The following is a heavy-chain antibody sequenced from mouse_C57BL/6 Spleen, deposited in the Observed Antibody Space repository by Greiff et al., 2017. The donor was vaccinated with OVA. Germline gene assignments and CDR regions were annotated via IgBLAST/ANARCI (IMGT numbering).Heavy chain of an antibody. D-gene: IGHD1-1*01. CDR3: ARANYYGSSFYAMDY. J-gene: IGHJ4*01. V-gene: IGHV5-17*01. CDR1: GFTFSDYG. CDR2: ISSGSSTI. Sequence: DVHLVGSGGGLVKPGGSLKLSCAASGFTFSDYGMHWVRQAPEKGLEWVAYISSGSSTIYYADTVKGRFTISRDNAKNTLFLQMTSLRSEDTAMYYCARANYYGSSFYAMDYWGQGTSVTVSS.